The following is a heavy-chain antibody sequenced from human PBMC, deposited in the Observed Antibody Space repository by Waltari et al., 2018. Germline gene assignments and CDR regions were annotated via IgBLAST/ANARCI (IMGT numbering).Heavy chain of an antibody. D-gene: IGHD2-2*01. CDR1: GGTFSSYT. CDR2: IIPILGIA. Sequence: QVQLVQSGAEVKKPGSSVKVSCKASGGTFSSYTISWVRPAPGQGLEWMGRIIPILGIANYAQKFQGRVTITADKSTSTAYMELSSLRSEDTAVYYCARVGGSSTSLNYFDYWGQGTLVTVSS. CDR3: ARVGGSSTSLNYFDY. J-gene: IGHJ4*02. V-gene: IGHV1-69*02.